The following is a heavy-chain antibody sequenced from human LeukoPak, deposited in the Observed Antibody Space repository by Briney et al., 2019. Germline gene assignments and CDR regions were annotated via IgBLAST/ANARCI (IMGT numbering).Heavy chain of an antibody. J-gene: IGHJ4*02. CDR2: ISYDGSNK. CDR1: GFTFSNYA. CDR3: ARDGDCSGGSCYQLGDY. D-gene: IGHD2-15*01. V-gene: IGHV3-30-3*01. Sequence: GGSLRLSCAASGFTFSNYAMHGVRQAPGKGLEWVAVISYDGSNKYYTDSVKGRFTISRDNSKNTLYLQMNSLRAEDTAVYYCARDGDCSGGSCYQLGDYWGQGTLVTVSS.